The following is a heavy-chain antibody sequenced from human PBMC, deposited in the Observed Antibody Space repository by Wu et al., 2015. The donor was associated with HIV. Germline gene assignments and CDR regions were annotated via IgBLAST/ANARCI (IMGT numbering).Heavy chain of an antibody. D-gene: IGHD3-9*01. J-gene: IGHJ4*02. V-gene: IGHV1-2*02. CDR1: GYTFTCHY. CDR3: ARDYYDVLTTYSHYFFDL. Sequence: QVQLVQPGADVKKPGASVKVSCKASGYTFTCHYMHWLRQAPGQGLEWMGWINPNSGGTNFAQKFQDRVTLTRDTSISTAYMEMSGLRSDDTAVYYCARDYYDVLTTYSHYFFDLWGQGTLVTVSS. CDR2: INPNSGGT.